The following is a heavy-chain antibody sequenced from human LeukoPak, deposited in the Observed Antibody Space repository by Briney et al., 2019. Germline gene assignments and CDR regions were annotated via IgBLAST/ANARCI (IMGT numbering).Heavy chain of an antibody. J-gene: IGHJ4*02. CDR3: AKDTYNWNYSSEDYFDY. D-gene: IGHD1-7*01. Sequence: GGSLRLSCAASGFTFSSYGMHWVRQAPGKGLGWVAFIRYDGSNKYYADSVKGRFTISRDNSKNTLYLQMNSLRAEDTAVYYCAKDTYNWNYSSEDYFDYWGQGTLVTVSS. CDR2: IRYDGSNK. V-gene: IGHV3-30*02. CDR1: GFTFSSYG.